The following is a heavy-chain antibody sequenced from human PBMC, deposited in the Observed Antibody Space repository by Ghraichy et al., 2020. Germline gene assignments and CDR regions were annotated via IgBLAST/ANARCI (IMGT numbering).Heavy chain of an antibody. Sequence: GGSLRLSCAVSGFTFRSDWMSWVRQAPGKGLEWVAMKKKYGSEEYYVDSVKGRFTMSRDNAKNSLSLQMNSLRVEDTAVYYCANLDSPNGGGHWGQGTLVTVSS. V-gene: IGHV3-7*01. CDR1: GFTFRSDW. D-gene: IGHD2-8*01. CDR2: KKKYGSEE. CDR3: ANLDSPNGGGH. J-gene: IGHJ4*02.